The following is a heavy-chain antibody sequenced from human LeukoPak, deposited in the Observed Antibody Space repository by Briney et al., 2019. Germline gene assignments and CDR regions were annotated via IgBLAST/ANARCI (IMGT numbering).Heavy chain of an antibody. J-gene: IGHJ4*02. CDR1: GFTFSSYS. D-gene: IGHD6-13*01. CDR3: AREGSSSFDY. V-gene: IGHV3-21*01. Sequence: PGGSLRLSCAASGFTFSSYSMNWVRQAPGKGLEWVSSISSSSSYIYYADSAKGRFTISRDNAKNSLYLQMNSLRAEDTAVYYCAREGSSSFDYWGQGTLVTVSS. CDR2: ISSSSSYI.